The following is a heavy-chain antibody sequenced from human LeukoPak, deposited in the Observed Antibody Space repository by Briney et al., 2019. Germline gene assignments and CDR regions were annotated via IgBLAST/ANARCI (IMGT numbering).Heavy chain of an antibody. CDR2: ISDTVATT. CDR3: AKDTSIGRYCTNGVCSPFDY. V-gene: IGHV3-23*01. Sequence: QTGGSLRLSCAGSGFTFSSYAMSWVRQAPGKGLEWVSAISDTVATTYDADSVKGRFTISRDNSRSTLYLQMNSLRAEDTALYYCAKDTSIGRYCTNGVCSPFDYWGQGTLVTVSS. CDR1: GFTFSSYA. J-gene: IGHJ4*02. D-gene: IGHD2-8*01.